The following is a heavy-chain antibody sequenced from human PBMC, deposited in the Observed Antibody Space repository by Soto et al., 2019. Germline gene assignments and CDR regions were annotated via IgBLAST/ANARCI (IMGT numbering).Heavy chain of an antibody. CDR1: GGSISSRGYS. Sequence: SETLSLTCSVSGGSISSRGYSWGWIRQPPGEGLEWIGTFYYSENTYYNPSLKSRVSISVDTSKNTLYLQMNSLGVEDTAVYYCAKKFAASGQWYHGMDVWGQGTTVTVSS. J-gene: IGHJ6*02. CDR2: FYYSENT. D-gene: IGHD2-15*01. CDR3: AKKFAASGQWYHGMDV. V-gene: IGHV4-39*01.